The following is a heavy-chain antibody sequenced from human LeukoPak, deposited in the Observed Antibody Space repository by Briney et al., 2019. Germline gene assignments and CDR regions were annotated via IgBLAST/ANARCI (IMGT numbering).Heavy chain of an antibody. D-gene: IGHD4-17*01. CDR3: ATNKTMVTTAGLFDP. CDR1: GGSISSGTYY. Sequence: PLETLSLTCTVSGGSISSGTYYWAWIRQSPGKGLEWIGSIYNSASTYYNPSFKSRVTLSVDTSRNQFSLNLRSVTATDTGMYYCATNKTMVTTAGLFDPWGQGTLVIVSS. V-gene: IGHV4-39*01. CDR2: IYNSAST. J-gene: IGHJ5*02.